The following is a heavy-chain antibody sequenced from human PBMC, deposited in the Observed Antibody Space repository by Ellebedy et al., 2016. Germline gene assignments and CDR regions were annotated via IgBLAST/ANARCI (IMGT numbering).Heavy chain of an antibody. D-gene: IGHD1-26*01. V-gene: IGHV3-23*01. CDR2: ISGSGGST. J-gene: IGHJ2*01. CDR1: GFTFSSYA. CDR3: AKRENSGSYYSGDWYFDL. Sequence: GGSLRLSCAASGFTFSSYAMSWVRQAPGKGLEWVSAISGSGGSTYYADSVKGRFTISRDNSKNTLYLQMKSLRAEDTAVYYCAKRENSGSYYSGDWYFDLWGRGTLVTVSS.